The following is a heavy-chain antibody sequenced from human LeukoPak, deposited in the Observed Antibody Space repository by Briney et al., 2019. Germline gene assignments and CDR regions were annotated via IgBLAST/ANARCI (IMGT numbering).Heavy chain of an antibody. Sequence: SETLSLTCTASGGSISTYYWSWIRQPPGKGLEWIGYIYYSGSTNYNPSLRSRVTILIDTSKNQFSLKLNSVTAADTAVYYCARLNRYQPYWFDPWGQGNLVTVSS. J-gene: IGHJ5*02. CDR3: ARLNRYQPYWFDP. V-gene: IGHV4-59*01. CDR2: IYYSGST. D-gene: IGHD2-2*01. CDR1: GGSISTYY.